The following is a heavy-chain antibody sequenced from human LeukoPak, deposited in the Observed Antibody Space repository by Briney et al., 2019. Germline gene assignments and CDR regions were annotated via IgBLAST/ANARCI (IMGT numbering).Heavy chain of an antibody. J-gene: IGHJ3*02. CDR3: ARKYSPGFDI. D-gene: IGHD2-21*01. CDR1: GGSISSGDYY. Sequence: ASETQSLTCTVSGGSISSGDYYWSWIRQPPGKGLEWIGYIYYSGSTYYNPSLKSRVTISVDTPKNQFSLKLSSVTAADTAVYYCARKYSPGFDIWGQGTMVTVSS. CDR2: IYYSGST. V-gene: IGHV4-30-4*01.